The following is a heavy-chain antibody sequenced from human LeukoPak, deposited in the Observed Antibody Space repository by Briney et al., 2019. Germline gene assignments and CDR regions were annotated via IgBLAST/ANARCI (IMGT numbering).Heavy chain of an antibody. J-gene: IGHJ5*02. CDR3: ARGNISGSYYDGWFDP. V-gene: IGHV1-8*01. CDR1: GHTFTSYD. Sequence: ASVKVSCKASGHTFTSYDISWVRQATGQGLEWMGWMNPNSGNTGYAQKFQGRVTMTRNTSISTAYMELSSLRSEDTAVYYCARGNISGSYYDGWFDPWGQGTLVTVSS. CDR2: MNPNSGNT. D-gene: IGHD1-26*01.